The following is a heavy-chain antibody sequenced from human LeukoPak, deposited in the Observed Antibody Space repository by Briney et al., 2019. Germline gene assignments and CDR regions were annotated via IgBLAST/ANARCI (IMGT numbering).Heavy chain of an antibody. CDR3: ARTVLRFLEWLPPRPYYYYMDV. CDR1: GGSINSGDYY. D-gene: IGHD3-3*01. V-gene: IGHV4-30-4*01. Sequence: SQTLSLTCTVSGGSINSGDYYWRWIRQPPGKGLEWIGYICYSGSTYYNPSLKSRVTISVDTSKNQFSLKLSSVTAADTAVYYCARTVLRFLEWLPPRPYYYYMDVWGKGTTVTVSS. J-gene: IGHJ6*03. CDR2: ICYSGST.